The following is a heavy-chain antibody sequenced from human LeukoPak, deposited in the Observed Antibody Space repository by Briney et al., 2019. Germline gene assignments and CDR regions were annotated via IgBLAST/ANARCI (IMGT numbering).Heavy chain of an antibody. CDR2: IWYDGSKK. Sequence: GGSLRLYCAASGFTFRTYGMHWVRQAPGKGLEWVAVIWYDGSKKYYADSVKGRFTISRDNSENTLYLEMNSLRAEDTAVYYCAREGTYSDILTGYSFFDSWGQGTLVTVSS. D-gene: IGHD3-9*01. CDR1: GFTFRTYG. J-gene: IGHJ4*02. CDR3: AREGTYSDILTGYSFFDS. V-gene: IGHV3-33*01.